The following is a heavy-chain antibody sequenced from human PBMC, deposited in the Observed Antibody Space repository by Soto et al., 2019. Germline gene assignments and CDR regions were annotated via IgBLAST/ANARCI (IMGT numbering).Heavy chain of an antibody. J-gene: IGHJ5*02. CDR3: ARDNYDFWSGYLGSRENWFDR. D-gene: IGHD3-3*01. CDR1: GYTFTSYA. V-gene: IGHV1-3*01. CDR2: INAGNGNT. Sequence: KVSCKASGYTFTSYAMHWVRQAPGQRLEWMGGINAGNGNTKYSQKFQGRVSITRDTSASTAYMERSGVRSEDTAVYYCARDNYDFWSGYLGSRENWFDRWGQGTMVTVSS.